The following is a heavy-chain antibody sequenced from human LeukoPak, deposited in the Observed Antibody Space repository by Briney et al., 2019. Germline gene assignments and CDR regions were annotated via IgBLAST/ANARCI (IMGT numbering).Heavy chain of an antibody. CDR1: GSISSGSYY. D-gene: IGHD6-6*01. Sequence: SQTLSLTCTVSGSISSGSYYWSWIRQPAGKGLEWIGRIYTSGSTNYNPSLESRVTISVDTSKNQFSLKLTSLTAADTAVYYCAREGQQLVLPFDYWGQGNLVTVSS. CDR2: IYTSGST. J-gene: IGHJ4*02. CDR3: AREGQQLVLPFDY. V-gene: IGHV4-61*02.